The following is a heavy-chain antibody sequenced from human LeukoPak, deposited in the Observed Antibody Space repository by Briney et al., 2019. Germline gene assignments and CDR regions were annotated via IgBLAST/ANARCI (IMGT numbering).Heavy chain of an antibody. CDR2: INPNSGGT. J-gene: IGHJ5*02. CDR1: GYTFTGYY. D-gene: IGHD2-21*02. Sequence: ASVKVSCKASGYTFTGYYMHWVRQAPGQGLEWMGWINPNSGGTNYAQKFQGRVTMTRDTSISTAYMELSRLRSDDTAVYYCARSQHIVVVTANALGLWGQGTLVTVSS. CDR3: ARSQHIVVVTANALGL. V-gene: IGHV1-2*02.